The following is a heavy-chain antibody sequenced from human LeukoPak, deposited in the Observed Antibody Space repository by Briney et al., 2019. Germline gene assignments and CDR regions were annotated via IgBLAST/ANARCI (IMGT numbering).Heavy chain of an antibody. CDR2: ISGSGGST. Sequence: GGSLRLSCAASGFTFNSFVMSWVRQAPGKGLEWVSAISGSGGSTFYADSVKGRFTISRDNSKNTLYLQMNILRAEDTAVYYCARDQVPGQYWGQGTLVTVSS. J-gene: IGHJ4*02. CDR1: GFTFNSFV. V-gene: IGHV3-23*01. CDR3: ARDQVPGQY.